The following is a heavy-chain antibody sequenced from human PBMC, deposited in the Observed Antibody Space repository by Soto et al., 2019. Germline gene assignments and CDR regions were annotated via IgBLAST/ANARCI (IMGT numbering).Heavy chain of an antibody. CDR3: AREQPPALYFGMDV. V-gene: IGHV3-66*01. CDR1: GLTVSSNY. Sequence: EVQLVESGGGLVQPGGSLRLSCAASGLTVSSNYMSWVRQDPGKGLEWVSVIYSNGNTYYADSVKGRFTISRDNSKNTVYLQMNSLRAEDTAVYYCAREQPPALYFGMDVWGQGTTVTVSS. J-gene: IGHJ6*02. D-gene: IGHD5-18*01. CDR2: IYSNGNT.